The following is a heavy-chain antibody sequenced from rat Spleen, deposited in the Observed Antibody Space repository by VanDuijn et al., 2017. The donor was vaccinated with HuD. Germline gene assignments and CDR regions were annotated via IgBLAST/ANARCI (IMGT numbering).Heavy chain of an antibody. D-gene: IGHD1-4*01. CDR3: ARHYPMGYFDY. V-gene: IGHV5-7*01. J-gene: IGHJ2*01. CDR2: ISYDGSST. CDR1: GFTFSDYD. Sequence: EVQLVESDGGLVQPGRSLKLSCAASGFTFSDYDMAWVRQAPKKGLEWVATISYDGSSTNYRDSVKGRFTISRDNAKSTLYLQMDSLRSEDTATYYCARHYPMGYFDYWGQGVMVTVSS.